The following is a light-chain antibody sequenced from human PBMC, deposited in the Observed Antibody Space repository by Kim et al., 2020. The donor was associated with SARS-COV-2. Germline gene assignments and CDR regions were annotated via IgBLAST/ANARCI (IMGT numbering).Light chain of an antibody. CDR3: CSYAGSYGVV. J-gene: IGLJ2*01. Sequence: GQSVTISCTGTSSDVGGYNYVSWYQQHPGKAPKLMIYGVSKRPSGVPDRFSGSKSGNTASLTISGLQAEDEADYYCCSYAGSYGVVFGGGTQLTVL. CDR1: SSDVGGYNY. CDR2: GVS. V-gene: IGLV2-11*01.